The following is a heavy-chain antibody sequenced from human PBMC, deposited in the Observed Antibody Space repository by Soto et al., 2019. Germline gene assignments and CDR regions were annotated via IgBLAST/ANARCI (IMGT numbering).Heavy chain of an antibody. V-gene: IGHV1-18*01. D-gene: IGHD3-16*01. CDR2: ISAYNGNT. CDR3: ARDARGVFLHY. J-gene: IGHJ4*02. Sequence: QVQLVQSGAEVKKPGASVKVSCKASGYTFTSYGISWVRQAPGQGLEWMGWISAYNGNTNYAQKLQGRVTMTRDTTTSTAYMERRSMRADDTAVYYWARDARGVFLHYWGQGTLVTVSS. CDR1: GYTFTSYG.